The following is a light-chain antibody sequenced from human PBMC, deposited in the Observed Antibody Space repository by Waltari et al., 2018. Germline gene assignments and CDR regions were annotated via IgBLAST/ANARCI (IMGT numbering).Light chain of an antibody. J-gene: IGLJ2*01. CDR3: SSQSSNDVVL. CDR2: DVS. Sequence: QSALTQPASVSGSPGQSVTIFCAGTSNAVGGYNSVSWYQEHPGQDPRVIIYDVSDRPSGVSDRFSGSKSGNTASLTISGLQAEDEADYYCSSQSSNDVVLFGGGTKLTVL. CDR1: SNAVGGYNS. V-gene: IGLV2-14*01.